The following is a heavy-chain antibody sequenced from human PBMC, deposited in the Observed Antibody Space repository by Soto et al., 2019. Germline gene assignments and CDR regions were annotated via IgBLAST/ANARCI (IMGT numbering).Heavy chain of an antibody. CDR2: INPNSGGT. D-gene: IGHD2-2*02. CDR1: GYTFTGYY. V-gene: IGHV1-2*02. J-gene: IGHJ4*02. CDR3: ARDVVPAAIHPYYFDY. Sequence: ASVKVSCKASGYTFTGYYMHRVRQAPGQGLEWMGWINPNSGGTNYAQKFQGRVTMTRDTSISTAYMELSRLRSDDTAVYYCARDVVPAAIHPYYFDYWGQGTLVTVSS.